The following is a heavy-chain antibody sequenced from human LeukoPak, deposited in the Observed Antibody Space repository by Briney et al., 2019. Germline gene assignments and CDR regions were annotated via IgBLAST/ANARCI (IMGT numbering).Heavy chain of an antibody. D-gene: IGHD1-14*01. J-gene: IGHJ3*02. V-gene: IGHV3-23*01. Sequence: PGGSLRLSCAASGFTFSSYAMSWVRQAPGKGLEWVSAISGSAGSTYYADSVKGRFTISRDNAKNSLYLQMNSLRAEDTAVYYCAKVRATDHRYDPFDIWGQGTMVTVSS. CDR1: GFTFSSYA. CDR2: ISGSAGST. CDR3: AKVRATDHRYDPFDI.